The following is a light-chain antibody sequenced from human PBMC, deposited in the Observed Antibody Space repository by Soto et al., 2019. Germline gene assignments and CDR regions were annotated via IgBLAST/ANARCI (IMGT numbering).Light chain of an antibody. CDR1: IGHSNYA. Sequence: QPVLTQSPSASASLGASVKLTCTLSIGHSNYAVAWHQQQPEKGPRYLMKLNSDGSHNKGDGIPDRFSGSSSGAERYLTSSSLQSEDEAAYYCQTWGTGIWVFGGGTKITVL. V-gene: IGLV4-69*01. CDR3: QTWGTGIWV. CDR2: LNSDGSH. J-gene: IGLJ3*02.